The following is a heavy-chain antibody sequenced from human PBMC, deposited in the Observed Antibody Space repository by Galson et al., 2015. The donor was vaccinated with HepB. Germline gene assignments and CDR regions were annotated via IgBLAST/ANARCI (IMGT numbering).Heavy chain of an antibody. Sequence: QSGAEVKKPGASVKVSCKASGYTFTSYGISWVRQAPGQGLEWMGWISAYNGNTNYAQKLQGRVTMTTDTSTSTAYMELRSLRSDDTAVYYCARDETTTVTKFYYYYYGMDVWGQGTTVTVSS. D-gene: IGHD4-17*01. CDR3: ARDETTTVTKFYYYYYGMDV. CDR2: ISAYNGNT. V-gene: IGHV1-18*01. CDR1: GYTFTSYG. J-gene: IGHJ6*02.